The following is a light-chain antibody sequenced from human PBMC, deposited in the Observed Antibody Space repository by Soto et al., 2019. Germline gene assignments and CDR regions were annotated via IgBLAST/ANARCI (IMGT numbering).Light chain of an antibody. CDR2: EVN. Sequence: QSALTQPASVSGSPGQSITISCTGTSSNVGSYKLVSWYQQHPGKAPKLMIFEVNKRPSGVSNRFSGSKSGNTASLTISGLKGEDEADYFCCSSGGSPTYVFGTGTKLTGL. CDR1: SSNVGSYKL. CDR3: CSSGGSPTYV. V-gene: IGLV2-23*02. J-gene: IGLJ1*01.